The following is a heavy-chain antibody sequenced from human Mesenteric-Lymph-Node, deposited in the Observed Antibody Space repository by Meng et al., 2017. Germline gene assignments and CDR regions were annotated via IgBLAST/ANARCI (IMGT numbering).Heavy chain of an antibody. CDR2: IHNSGGT. D-gene: IGHD1-26*01. Sequence: SETLSLTCTVSGASVSSCYWSWIRQTPGKGLEWIGYIHNSGGTTYNPSLKSRVTMSVDTSKNQFSLKLSSVAAADTAVYYCARDIREVGATYYFDYWGQGTLVTVSS. CDR1: GASVSSCY. CDR3: ARDIREVGATYYFDY. V-gene: IGHV4-59*02. J-gene: IGHJ4*02.